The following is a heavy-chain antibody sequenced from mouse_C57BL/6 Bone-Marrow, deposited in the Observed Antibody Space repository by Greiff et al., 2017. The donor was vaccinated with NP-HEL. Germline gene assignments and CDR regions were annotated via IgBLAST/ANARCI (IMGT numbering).Heavy chain of an antibody. D-gene: IGHD3-2*02. CDR3: ARGTAQATAFDY. CDR1: GYTFTSYG. Sequence: LQESGAELARPGASVKLSCKASGYTFTSYGISWVKQRTGQGLEWIGEIYPRSGNTYYNEKFKGKATLTADKSSSTAYMELRSLTSEDSAVYFCARGTAQATAFDYWGQGTTLTVSS. V-gene: IGHV1-81*01. CDR2: IYPRSGNT. J-gene: IGHJ2*01.